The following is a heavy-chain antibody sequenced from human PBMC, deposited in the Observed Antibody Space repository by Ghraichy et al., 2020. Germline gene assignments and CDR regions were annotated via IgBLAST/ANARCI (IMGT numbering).Heavy chain of an antibody. CDR1: GVSFTDHY. D-gene: IGHD3-10*01. CDR2: YNHVGGI. J-gene: IGHJ4*02. CDR3: VTSRWFGIYPDF. Sequence: SETLSLTCAVYGVSFTDHYWTWIRQSPGKGLEWIGEYNHVGGIKYNPSLSGRVTISLDTSKREVFLRVSPVSAADTAVYYCVTSRWFGIYPDFWGQGTLVTVSS. V-gene: IGHV4-34*01.